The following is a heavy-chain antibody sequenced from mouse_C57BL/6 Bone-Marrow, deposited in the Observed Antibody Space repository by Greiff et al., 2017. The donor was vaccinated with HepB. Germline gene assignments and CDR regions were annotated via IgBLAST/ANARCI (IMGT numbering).Heavy chain of an antibody. J-gene: IGHJ4*01. Sequence: VQLQQSGAELVRPGTSVKMSCKASGYTFTNYWIGWAKQRPGHGLEWIGDIYPGGGYTNYNEKFKGKATLTADKSSSTAYMQFSSLTSEDSAIYYCARGGANWDDYYYAMDDWGQGTSVTVSS. CDR2: IYPGGGYT. V-gene: IGHV1-63*01. CDR1: GYTFTNYW. CDR3: ARGGANWDDYYYAMDD. D-gene: IGHD4-1*01.